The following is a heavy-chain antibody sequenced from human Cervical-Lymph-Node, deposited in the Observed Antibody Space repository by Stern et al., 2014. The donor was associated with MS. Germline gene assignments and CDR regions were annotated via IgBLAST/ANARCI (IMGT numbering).Heavy chain of an antibody. CDR2: IWYDGSNP. CDR3: ASAYSSSHYYFDY. CDR1: GFSFSRYA. Sequence: VQLVESGGCVVQPGRSLRLSCAASGFSFSRYAMHWVRQAPGKGLECVALIWYDGSNPYYADSVTGRFTISRDNFKNTLYLQMNSLRAEDTAVYYCASAYSSSHYYFDYWGQGTLVTVSS. J-gene: IGHJ4*02. V-gene: IGHV3-33*01. D-gene: IGHD6-13*01.